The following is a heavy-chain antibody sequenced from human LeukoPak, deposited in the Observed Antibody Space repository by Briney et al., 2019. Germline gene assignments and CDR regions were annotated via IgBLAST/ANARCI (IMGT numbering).Heavy chain of an antibody. Sequence: GGSQRLSCAASGFTFSSYWMSLVRQAAGKGLEWVANIKQDGSEKYYVDSVKGRFTISRDNAKNSLYLQMNSLRAEDTAVYYCARAPIVYDFWSGYYIGEDYWGQGTLVTVSS. CDR1: GFTFSSYW. V-gene: IGHV3-7*01. D-gene: IGHD3-3*01. CDR3: ARAPIVYDFWSGYYIGEDY. CDR2: IKQDGSEK. J-gene: IGHJ4*02.